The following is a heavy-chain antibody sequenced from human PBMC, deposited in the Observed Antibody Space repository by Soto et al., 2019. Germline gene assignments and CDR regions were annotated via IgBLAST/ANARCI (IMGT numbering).Heavy chain of an antibody. J-gene: IGHJ4*02. CDR1: GYTFTSYD. Sequence: ASVKVSCKASGYTFTSYDINWVRQATGQGLEWMGWMNPNSANTKYAQKLQGRVTMTTDTSTSTAYMELRSLRSDDTAVYYCARDSPPVDYWGQGTLVTGSS. CDR3: ARDSPPVDY. V-gene: IGHV1-18*01. CDR2: MNPNSANT.